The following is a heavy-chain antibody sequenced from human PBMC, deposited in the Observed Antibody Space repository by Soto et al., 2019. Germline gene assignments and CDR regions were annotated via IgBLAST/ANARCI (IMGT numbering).Heavy chain of an antibody. Sequence: SVNVYCKASGFTSAVQWVRQARGQHIEWIGWIVVGSGDTYYAQKFQDRVIISRDRSTSIAYMELRSLRSDDTAVYYCTAGEGGYRALDFWGQGTMVTVSS. V-gene: IGHV1-58*01. D-gene: IGHD3-22*01. CDR1: GFTSA. CDR3: TAGEGGYRALDF. CDR2: IVVGSGDT. J-gene: IGHJ3*01.